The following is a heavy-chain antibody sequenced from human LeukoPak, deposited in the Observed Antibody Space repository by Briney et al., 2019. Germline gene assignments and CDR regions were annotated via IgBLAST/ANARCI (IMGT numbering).Heavy chain of an antibody. V-gene: IGHV3-66*04. Sequence: GGSLRLSCAASEFSVGSNYMTWVRQAPGKGLEWVSLIYSGGSTYYADSVKGRFTISRDNSKNTLYLQMNSLRAEDTAMYYCARLMNRPYYYGSGSYYKMTGRYNWFDPWGQGTLVTVSS. D-gene: IGHD3-10*01. CDR3: ARLMNRPYYYGSGSYYKMTGRYNWFDP. CDR2: IYSGGST. J-gene: IGHJ5*02. CDR1: EFSVGSNY.